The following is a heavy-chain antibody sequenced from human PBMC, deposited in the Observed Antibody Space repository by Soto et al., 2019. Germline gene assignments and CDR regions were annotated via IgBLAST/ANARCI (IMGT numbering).Heavy chain of an antibody. Sequence: VQLVESGGGVVQPGGSLRLSCATSGFTFSTYGMHWVRQAPGKGLEWVAVISNDGRNKYYADFVKGRFALSRDNSKNTVFMQMSSLRDEDTAVYYCAKDLGSEWQLLGYWGQGTLVIVSS. CDR2: ISNDGRNK. V-gene: IGHV3-30*18. D-gene: IGHD1-26*01. CDR1: GFTFSTYG. J-gene: IGHJ1*01. CDR3: AKDLGSEWQLLGY.